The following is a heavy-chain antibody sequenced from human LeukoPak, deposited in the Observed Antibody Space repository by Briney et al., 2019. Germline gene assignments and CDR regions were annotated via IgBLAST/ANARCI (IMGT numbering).Heavy chain of an antibody. CDR3: ASITGTGYGMDV. CDR2: IYYSGST. D-gene: IGHD1-20*01. V-gene: IGHV4-59*08. Sequence: SETLSLTCTVSGGSISSYYWSWIRQPPGKGLEWIGYIYYSGSTNYNPSLKSRVTISVDTSKNQFSLKLSSVTAADTAVYYCASITGTGYGMDVWGQGTTVTVSS. J-gene: IGHJ6*02. CDR1: GGSISSYY.